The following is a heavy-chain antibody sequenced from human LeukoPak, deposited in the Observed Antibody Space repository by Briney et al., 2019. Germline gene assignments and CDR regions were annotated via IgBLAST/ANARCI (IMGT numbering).Heavy chain of an antibody. J-gene: IGHJ5*02. D-gene: IGHD3-22*01. CDR2: IYYSGST. CDR1: GGSISSSSYY. Sequence: SETLSLTCTVSGGSISSSSYYWGWIRQPPGTGLEWLGSIYYSGSTYYNPSFKSRVTISVDTSKNQFFLKMSSVTAADTAVYYCARHPGLSYFDPWGQGTLVTVSS. V-gene: IGHV4-39*01. CDR3: ARHPGLSYFDP.